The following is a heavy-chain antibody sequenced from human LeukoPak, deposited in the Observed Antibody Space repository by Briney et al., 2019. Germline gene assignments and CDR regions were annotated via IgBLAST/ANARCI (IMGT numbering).Heavy chain of an antibody. D-gene: IGHD5-18*01. J-gene: IGHJ6*02. V-gene: IGHV3-23*01. CDR3: ARGGYSYGQASYYYGMDV. CDR1: GFTFSSYA. Sequence: GGSLRLSCAASGFTFSSYAMSWVRQAPGKGLEWVSAISGSGGSTYYADSVKGRFTISRDNSKNTLYLQMNSLRAEDTAVYYCARGGYSYGQASYYYGMDVWGQGTTVTVSS. CDR2: ISGSGGST.